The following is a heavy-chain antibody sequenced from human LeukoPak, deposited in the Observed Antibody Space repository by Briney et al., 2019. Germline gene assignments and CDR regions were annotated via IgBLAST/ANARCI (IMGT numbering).Heavy chain of an antibody. CDR2: ISGSGGST. CDR1: RFTFSSYA. CDR3: GKDSYDYVWGSYRDY. V-gene: IGHV3-23*01. Sequence: GGSLRLSCAASRFTFSSYAMSWVRQAPGKGLEWVSAISGSGGSTYYADSVKGRFTISRDNSKNTLYLQMNSLRAEDTAVYYCGKDSYDYVWGSYRDYWGQGTLVTVSS. D-gene: IGHD3-16*02. J-gene: IGHJ4*02.